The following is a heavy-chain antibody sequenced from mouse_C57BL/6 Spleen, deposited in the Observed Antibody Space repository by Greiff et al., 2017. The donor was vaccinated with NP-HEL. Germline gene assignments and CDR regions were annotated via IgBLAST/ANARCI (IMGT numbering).Heavy chain of an antibody. CDR3: TREGRLHWYFDV. CDR2: ISSGGDYI. V-gene: IGHV5-9-1*02. Sequence: EVQLVESGEGLVKPGGSLKLSCAASGFTFSSYAMSWVRQTPEKRLEWVAYISSGGDYIYYADTVKGRFTISRDNARNTLYLQMSSLKSEDTAMYYCTREGRLHWYFDVWGTGTTVTVSS. J-gene: IGHJ1*03. CDR1: GFTFSSYA.